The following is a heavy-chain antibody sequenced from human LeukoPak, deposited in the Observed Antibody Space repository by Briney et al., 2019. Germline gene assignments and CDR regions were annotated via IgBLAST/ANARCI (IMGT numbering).Heavy chain of an antibody. D-gene: IGHD1-26*01. CDR3: ASSSITYSGSYWFDY. V-gene: IGHV4-39*01. CDR2: IYYSGST. J-gene: IGHJ4*02. CDR1: GGSISRSSYY. Sequence: PSETLSPTCTVSGGSISRSSYYWGWIRQPPGKGLERIGSIYYSGSTYYNPSLKSRVTISVDTSKNQFSLKLSSVTAADTAVYYCASSSITYSGSYWFDYWGQGTLVTVSS.